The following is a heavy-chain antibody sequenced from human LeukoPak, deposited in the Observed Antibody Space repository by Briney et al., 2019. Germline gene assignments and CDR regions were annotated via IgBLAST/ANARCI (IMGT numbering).Heavy chain of an antibody. D-gene: IGHD3-10*01. CDR1: VGSFSDNY. CDR3: ARVWYYHGSGSPYWYFDL. J-gene: IGHJ2*01. Sequence: SETLSLTCAVYVGSFSDNYWSWIRQSPGKGLEWIGEINHSGRTNCSPSLKSRVTMSVDTSKNQFSLRLSSVTAADTAVYYCARVWYYHGSGSPYWYFDLWGRGNLVTVSS. CDR2: INHSGRT. V-gene: IGHV4-34*01.